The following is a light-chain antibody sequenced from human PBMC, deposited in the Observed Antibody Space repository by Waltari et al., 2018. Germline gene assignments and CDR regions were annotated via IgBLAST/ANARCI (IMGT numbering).Light chain of an antibody. V-gene: IGLV1-47*01. J-gene: IGLJ2*01. CDR1: SSNIGNNY. CDR2: RHN. CDR3: AAWDDSLSGVV. Sequence: QSVLTQPPSASGTPGQRVTIPCSGSSSNIGNNYIYWYQQLQGTTPKLLIYRHNQRPSGVPDRFSGSKSGTSASLAISGLRSEDEADYYCAAWDDSLSGVVFGGGTKLTVL.